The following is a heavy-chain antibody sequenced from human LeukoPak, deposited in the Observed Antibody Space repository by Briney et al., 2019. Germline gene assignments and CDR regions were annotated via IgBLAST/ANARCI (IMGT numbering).Heavy chain of an antibody. CDR3: ARKEACSGGSCYSGGGGTFDY. CDR2: INPNSGGT. J-gene: IGHJ4*02. D-gene: IGHD2-15*01. Sequence: GASVKVSCKASGYTFTGYYMHWVRQAPGQGLEWMGWINPNSGGTNYAQKFQGRVTMTRDTSISTAYMELSRLRSDDTAVYYCARKEACSGGSCYSGGGGTFDYWGQGTLVTVSS. V-gene: IGHV1-2*02. CDR1: GYTFTGYY.